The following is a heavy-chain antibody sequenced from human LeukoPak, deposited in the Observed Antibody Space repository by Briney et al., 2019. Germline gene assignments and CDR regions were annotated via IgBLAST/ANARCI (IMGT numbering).Heavy chain of an antibody. Sequence: ASVKVSCKASGYTFTGYYMHWVRQASGQGLEWMGWINPNSGGTNYAQKFQGRVTMTRDTSISTAYMELSRLRSDDTAVYYCARGREYYYDSSGYYGYWGQGTLVTVSS. CDR2: INPNSGGT. CDR1: GYTFTGYY. D-gene: IGHD3-22*01. V-gene: IGHV1-2*02. J-gene: IGHJ4*02. CDR3: ARGREYYYDSSGYYGY.